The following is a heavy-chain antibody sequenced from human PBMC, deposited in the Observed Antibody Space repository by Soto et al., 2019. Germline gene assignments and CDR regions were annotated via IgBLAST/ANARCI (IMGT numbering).Heavy chain of an antibody. J-gene: IGHJ6*02. V-gene: IGHV4-34*01. CDR3: ARGITMIVEEQPRYGMDV. CDR2: INHSGST. D-gene: IGHD3-22*01. CDR1: GASFSGYY. Sequence: PSGTLYLTCAVYGASFSGYYWSWIRPPPGKGLEWIGEINHSGSTNYNPSLKSRVTISVDTSKNQFSLKLSSVTAADTAVYYCARGITMIVEEQPRYGMDVWGQGTTVTVSS.